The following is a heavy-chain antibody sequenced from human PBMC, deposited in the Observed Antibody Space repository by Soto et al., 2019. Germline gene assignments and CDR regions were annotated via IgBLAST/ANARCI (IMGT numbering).Heavy chain of an antibody. V-gene: IGHV3-48*01. CDR1: GFTFRSYS. CDR3: ARDPYDYIWGSYQPEFDY. D-gene: IGHD3-16*02. J-gene: IGHJ4*02. CDR2: ISSSSSTI. Sequence: PGGSLRLSCAASGFTFRSYSMNWVRQAPGKGLEWVSYISSSSSTIYYADSVKGRFTISRDNAKNSLYLQMNSLRAEDTAVYYCARDPYDYIWGSYQPEFDYWGQGTLVTVSS.